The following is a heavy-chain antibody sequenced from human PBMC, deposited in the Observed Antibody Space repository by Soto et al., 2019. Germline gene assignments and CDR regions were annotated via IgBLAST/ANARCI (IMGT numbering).Heavy chain of an antibody. Sequence: ASVKVSCKASGYTFTSYGISWVRQAPGKGLEWMGWISAYNGNTNYAQKLQGRVTMTTDTSTSTAYMELRSLRSDDTAVYYCARVRSTSYYYYYYMDVWGKGTTVTVSS. CDR2: ISAYNGNT. D-gene: IGHD1-26*01. CDR3: ARVRSTSYYYYYYMDV. J-gene: IGHJ6*03. V-gene: IGHV1-18*01. CDR1: GYTFTSYG.